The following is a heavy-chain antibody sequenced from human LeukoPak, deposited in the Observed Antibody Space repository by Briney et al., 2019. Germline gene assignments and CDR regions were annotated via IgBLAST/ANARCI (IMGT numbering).Heavy chain of an antibody. Sequence: PGRSLRLSCAASGFTFSSYGMHWVRQAPGKGLEWVAVISYDGSNKYYADSVKGRFTISRDNSKNTLYLQMNSLRAEDTAVYYCARDTDGYLAHGAFDIWGQGTMVTVSS. V-gene: IGHV3-30*03. CDR1: GFTFSSYG. CDR2: ISYDGSNK. D-gene: IGHD5-24*01. CDR3: ARDTDGYLAHGAFDI. J-gene: IGHJ3*02.